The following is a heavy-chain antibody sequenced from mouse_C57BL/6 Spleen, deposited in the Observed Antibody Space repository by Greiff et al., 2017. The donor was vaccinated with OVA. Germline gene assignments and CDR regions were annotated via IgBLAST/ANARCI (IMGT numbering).Heavy chain of an antibody. J-gene: IGHJ3*01. CDR1: GYTFTDYY. V-gene: IGHV1-26*01. CDR2: INPNNGGT. D-gene: IGHD1-1*01. CDR3: ARYYYGSSYVSPWFAY. Sequence: EVQLQQSGPELVKPGASVKISCKASGYTFTDYYMNWVKQSHGKSLEWIGDINPNNGGTSYNQKFKGKATLTVDKSSSTAYMELRSLTSEDSAVYYCARYYYGSSYVSPWFAYWGQGTLVTVSA.